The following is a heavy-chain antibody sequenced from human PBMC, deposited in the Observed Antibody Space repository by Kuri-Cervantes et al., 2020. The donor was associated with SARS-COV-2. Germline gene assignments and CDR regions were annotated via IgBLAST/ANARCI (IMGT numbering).Heavy chain of an antibody. Sequence: GGCLRPSCAASGFTFDDYGMGWVRHAPGKGLEWVSGIIWNGGTTHYADSVKGPFTISRDNAKNSLHLQMNSLRAEDTALYYCARLTTVTPQSSYWYFDLWGRGTLVTVSS. CDR2: IIWNGGTT. CDR1: GFTFDDYG. CDR3: ARLTTVTPQSSYWYFDL. V-gene: IGHV3-20*04. J-gene: IGHJ2*01. D-gene: IGHD4-17*01.